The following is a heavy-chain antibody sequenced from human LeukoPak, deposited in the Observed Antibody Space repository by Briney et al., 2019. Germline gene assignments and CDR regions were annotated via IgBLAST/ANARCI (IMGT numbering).Heavy chain of an antibody. CDR2: ISGNSGVS. V-gene: IGHV3-11*06. D-gene: IGHD5-12*01. CDR3: AREARYGGGYESDY. CDR1: GFTFRDYY. J-gene: IGHJ4*02. Sequence: GGSLRLSCAASGFTFRDYYMTWIRQAPGKGLEWISYISGNSGVSNYADPVKDRFSISRDNAKSSLYLQMSSLRDEDTAVYFCAREARYGGGYESDYWGQGTLVTVSS.